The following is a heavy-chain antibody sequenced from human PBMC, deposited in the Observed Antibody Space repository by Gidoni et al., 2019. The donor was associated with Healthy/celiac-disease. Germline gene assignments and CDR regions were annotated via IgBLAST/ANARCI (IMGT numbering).Heavy chain of an antibody. V-gene: IGHV4-34*01. CDR1: GGSFSGYS. J-gene: IGHJ6*02. Sequence: QVQLQQWGAGLLKPSETLSLTCAVYGGSFSGYSWSWTRQPPGKGLELIGEINHSGSTNYNPSLKSRVTISVDTSKNQFSLKLSSVTAADTAVYYCARGAFWSGYYSVRYYYYGMDVWGQGTTVTVSS. CDR3: ARGAFWSGYYSVRYYYYGMDV. CDR2: INHSGST. D-gene: IGHD3-3*01.